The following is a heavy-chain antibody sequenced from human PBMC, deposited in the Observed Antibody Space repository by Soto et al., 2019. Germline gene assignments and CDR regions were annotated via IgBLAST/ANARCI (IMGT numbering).Heavy chain of an antibody. CDR3: AKSEDIVVVPAAIIGC. D-gene: IGHD2-2*01. CDR2: ISGSGGST. V-gene: IGHV3-23*01. CDR1: GFTFSSYA. Sequence: EVQLLESGGGLVQPGGSLRLSCAASGFTFSSYAMSWVRQAPGKGLEWVSAISGSGGSTYYADSVKGRFTISRDNSKNTLYLQMNSLRAEDTAVYYCAKSEDIVVVPAAIIGCWGQGTLVTVSS. J-gene: IGHJ4*02.